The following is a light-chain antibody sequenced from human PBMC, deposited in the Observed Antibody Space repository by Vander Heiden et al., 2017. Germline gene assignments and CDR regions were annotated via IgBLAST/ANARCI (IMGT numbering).Light chain of an antibody. CDR2: EVS. CDR3: SSYTSSSTLV. Sequence: QSALTQPASVSGSPGQSITISCTGTSSDVGGYNYVSWYQQHPGKAPKLMIYEVSNRPSGVSNRFSASKSGNTASLTISGLQAEDEADYYCSSYTSSSTLVFGGVTKLTVL. J-gene: IGLJ2*01. CDR1: SSDVGGYNY. V-gene: IGLV2-14*01.